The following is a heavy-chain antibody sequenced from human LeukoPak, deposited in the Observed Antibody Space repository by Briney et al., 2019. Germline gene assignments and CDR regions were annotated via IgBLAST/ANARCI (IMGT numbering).Heavy chain of an antibody. CDR1: GYTFTNYY. J-gene: IGHJ3*02. D-gene: IGHD1-26*01. CDR2: INPSGGSR. V-gene: IGHV1-46*01. Sequence: EASVKVSCKTSGYTFTNYYIHWVRQAPGQGLEWIGIINPSGGSRTYSQSFQGRVTMTTDTSTSTAYMELRSLRSDDTAVYYCATSGSHLEGDDAFDIWGQGTMVTVSS. CDR3: ATSGSHLEGDDAFDI.